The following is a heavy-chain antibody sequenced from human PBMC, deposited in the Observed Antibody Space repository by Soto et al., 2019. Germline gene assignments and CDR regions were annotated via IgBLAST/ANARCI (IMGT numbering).Heavy chain of an antibody. J-gene: IGHJ4*02. D-gene: IGHD6-13*01. CDR2: ISSSSSYI. Sequence: PGGSLRLSCAASGFTFSSYSMNWVRQAPGKGLEWVSSISSSSSYIYYADSVKGRFTISRDNAKNPLYLQMNSLRAAFTSVYYCARDPKVAAAGYFDYWGQGTLVTVSS. CDR1: GFTFSSYS. CDR3: ARDPKVAAAGYFDY. V-gene: IGHV3-21*01.